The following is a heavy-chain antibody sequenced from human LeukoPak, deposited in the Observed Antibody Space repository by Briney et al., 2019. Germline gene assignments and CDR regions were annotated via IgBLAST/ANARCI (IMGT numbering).Heavy chain of an antibody. Sequence: TLSLTCTVSGGSISSYYWSWIRQPPGKGLEWIGYIYYSGSTNYNPSLKSRVTISVDTSKNQFSLKLSSMTAADTAVYYCARIGSGSYLTLDYWGQGTLVTVSS. CDR1: GGSISSYY. D-gene: IGHD1-26*01. CDR2: IYYSGST. J-gene: IGHJ4*02. V-gene: IGHV4-59*01. CDR3: ARIGSGSYLTLDY.